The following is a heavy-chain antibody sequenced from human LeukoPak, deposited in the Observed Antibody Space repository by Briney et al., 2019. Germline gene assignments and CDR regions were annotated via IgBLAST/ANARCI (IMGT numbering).Heavy chain of an antibody. Sequence: PSETLSLTCAVYGGSFSGYYWSWLRQPPGKGLEWIGEINHSGSTNYNPSLKSRVTISVDTSKNQFSLKLSSVTAADTAVYYCAGHHPRNTVDFWGQGTLVTVSS. D-gene: IGHD1-14*01. CDR3: AGHHPRNTVDF. J-gene: IGHJ4*02. CDR1: GGSFSGYY. CDR2: INHSGST. V-gene: IGHV4-34*01.